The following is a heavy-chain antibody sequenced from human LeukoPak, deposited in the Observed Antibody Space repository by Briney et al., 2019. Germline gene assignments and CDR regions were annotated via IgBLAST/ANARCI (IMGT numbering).Heavy chain of an antibody. J-gene: IGHJ4*02. D-gene: IGHD3-22*01. Sequence: SETLSLTCTVSGGSVSSGSYYWSWIRQPPGKGLEWLGYIYYSGSTNYNPSLKSRVTISVDTSKNQFSLKLSSVTAADTAVYYCAVDYYDSSGYSDYWGQGTLVTVSS. CDR2: IYYSGST. CDR1: GGSVSSGSYY. CDR3: AVDYYDSSGYSDY. V-gene: IGHV4-61*01.